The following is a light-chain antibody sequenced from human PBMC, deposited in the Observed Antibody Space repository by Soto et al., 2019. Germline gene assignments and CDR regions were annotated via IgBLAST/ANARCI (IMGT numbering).Light chain of an antibody. J-gene: IGKJ4*01. CDR1: QSVSSY. CDR3: QQRSPPPT. Sequence: EIVLTQSTATLSLSPGERATLSCRASQSVSSYLAWYQQKPGQAPRLLIYDASNRATGIPARFSGSGSGTDFTLTISSLEPEDFAVYYCQQRSPPPTFCGVTKVDIK. CDR2: DAS. V-gene: IGKV3-11*01.